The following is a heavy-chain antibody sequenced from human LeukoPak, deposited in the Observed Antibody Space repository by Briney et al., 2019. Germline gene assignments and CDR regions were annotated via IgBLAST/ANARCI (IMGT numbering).Heavy chain of an antibody. Sequence: ASVKVSCKASGYTFTSYGISWVRQAPGQGLEWMGRISAYNGNTNYAQKLQGRVTMSTDTSTSTAYMELRSLRSDDTAVYYCARVSLVISLFDYWGQGTLVTVSS. J-gene: IGHJ4*02. V-gene: IGHV1-18*01. CDR3: ARVSLVISLFDY. CDR2: ISAYNGNT. D-gene: IGHD3-10*01. CDR1: GYTFTSYG.